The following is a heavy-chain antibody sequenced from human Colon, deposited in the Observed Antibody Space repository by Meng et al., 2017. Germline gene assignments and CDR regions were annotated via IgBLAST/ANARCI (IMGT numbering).Heavy chain of an antibody. V-gene: IGHV3-74*01. CDR2: INRDGSRP. D-gene: IGHD2/OR15-2a*01. Sequence: GGSLRLSCAASGFTFSSYWMHWVRQAPGKGLVWVSRINRDGSRPNYADSVEGRFSISRDNAKNTLYLQMNSLRAEDTAVYYCARGGFDAYYVDFWGQGTLVTVSS. J-gene: IGHJ4*02. CDR1: GFTFSSYW. CDR3: ARGGFDAYYVDF.